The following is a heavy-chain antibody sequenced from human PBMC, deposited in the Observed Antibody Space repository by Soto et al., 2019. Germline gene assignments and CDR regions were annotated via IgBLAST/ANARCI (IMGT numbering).Heavy chain of an antibody. CDR3: ARGVGSSWYSYYYGMDV. V-gene: IGHV4-34*01. D-gene: IGHD6-13*01. CDR2: INHSGST. CDR1: GGSFSGYY. Sequence: QVQLQQWGAGLLKPSETLSLTCAVYGGSFSGYYWSWIRQPPGKGLEWIGEINHSGSTNYNPSLKSRVTISVDTSKNQFSLKLSSVTAAETAVYYGARGVGSSWYSYYYGMDVWGQGTTVTVSS. J-gene: IGHJ6*02.